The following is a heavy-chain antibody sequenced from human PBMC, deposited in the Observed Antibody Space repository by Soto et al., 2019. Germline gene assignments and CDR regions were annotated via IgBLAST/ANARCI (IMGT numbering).Heavy chain of an antibody. CDR3: ARTYCRGDCYFDFDY. V-gene: IGHV1-3*01. Sequence: QVQLVQSGAAVKKPGASVKVSCKASGYTFTSYAMHWVRQAPGQRLEWMGWINAGNGNTKYSQKFQGRVTITRDTSASTAYMELSSLRSEDTAVYYCARTYCRGDCYFDFDYWGQGTLVTVSS. CDR1: GYTFTSYA. J-gene: IGHJ4*02. D-gene: IGHD2-21*02. CDR2: INAGNGNT.